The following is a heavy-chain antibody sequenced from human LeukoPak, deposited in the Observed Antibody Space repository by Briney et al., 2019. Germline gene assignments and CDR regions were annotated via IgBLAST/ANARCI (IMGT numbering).Heavy chain of an antibody. CDR3: ARDPGMYLDILTGYYRPDGAFDI. Sequence: PGGSLRLSCAASGFTFSSYSMNWVRQAPGKGLEWVSSISSSSSYIYYADSVKGRFTISRDNAKNSLYLQMNSLRAEDTAVYYCARDPGMYLDILTGYYRPDGAFDIWGQGKMVTVSS. V-gene: IGHV3-21*01. J-gene: IGHJ3*02. CDR1: GFTFSSYS. D-gene: IGHD3-9*01. CDR2: ISSSSSYI.